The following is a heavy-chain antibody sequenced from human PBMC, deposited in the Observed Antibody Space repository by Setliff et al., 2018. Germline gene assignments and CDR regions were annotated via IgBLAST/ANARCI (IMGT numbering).Heavy chain of an antibody. J-gene: IGHJ3*01. V-gene: IGHV3-23*01. D-gene: IGHD3-16*01. CDR2: IGGRGIST. Sequence: HPGGSLRLSCAASGFTFGDFAMTWVRQAPGKGLEWVSGIGGRGISTYYADSVKGRFIISRDNSENTLYLQMNSLRADDTAVYYCARAANTFYRAFDDFDVWGRGTRVTVSS. CDR1: GFTFGDFA. CDR3: ARAANTFYRAFDDFDV.